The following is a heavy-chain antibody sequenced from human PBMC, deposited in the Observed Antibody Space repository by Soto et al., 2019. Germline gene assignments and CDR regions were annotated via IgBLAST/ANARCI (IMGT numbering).Heavy chain of an antibody. J-gene: IGHJ4*02. CDR1: GFAFINYA. CDR3: VKDRYVDY. Sequence: GGSLRLSCSVFGFAFINYAMHWVRQAPGKGLQYVSSISSNGGSTYYADSVKGRFTISRDNSKNTLYLQMSSLRLEDTAVYYCVKDRYVDYWGQGSLVTAPQ. CDR2: ISSNGGST. V-gene: IGHV3-64D*06.